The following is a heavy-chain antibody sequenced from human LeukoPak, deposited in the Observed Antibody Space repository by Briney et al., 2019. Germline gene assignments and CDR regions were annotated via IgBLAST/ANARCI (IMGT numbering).Heavy chain of an antibody. CDR3: ANDLGWIQLNLG. J-gene: IGHJ4*02. D-gene: IGHD5-18*01. V-gene: IGHV1-2*02. CDR1: GYSFTGYY. CDR2: INPYSGDT. Sequence: ASVKVSCKASGYSFTGYYIHWVRQAPGQGLAWMGWINPYSGDTTYAQKFQGRLTLTRDTSISTAYMEVSRLRSDDTAVYYCANDLGWIQLNLGRGQGTLVTVSS.